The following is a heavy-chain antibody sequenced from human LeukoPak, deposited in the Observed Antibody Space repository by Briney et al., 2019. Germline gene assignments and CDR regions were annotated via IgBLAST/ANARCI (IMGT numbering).Heavy chain of an antibody. CDR2: FNPDNGGT. CDR3: ARDHVLLQWFGEGGFDP. Sequence: GASVKVSCKASGYIFTDYYVHWVRQAPGQGLEWMGWFNPDNGGTKSVQKFQGRVTMTGDTSMRTAYTELSRLTFDDTAVYYCARDHVLLQWFGEGGFDPWGQGALVTVSS. D-gene: IGHD3-10*01. J-gene: IGHJ5*02. V-gene: IGHV1-2*02. CDR1: GYIFTDYY.